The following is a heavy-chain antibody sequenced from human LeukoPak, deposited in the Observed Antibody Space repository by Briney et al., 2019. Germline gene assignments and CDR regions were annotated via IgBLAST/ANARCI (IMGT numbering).Heavy chain of an antibody. CDR2: IRYDGSNK. V-gene: IGHV3-30*02. J-gene: IGHJ5*02. Sequence: GGSLRLSCAASGFTFSSYGMHWVRQAPGKGLEWVAFIRYDGSNKYYADSVKGRFTISRDNSKNTLYLQMNSLRAEDTAVYYCASHSSGYYYGSTRWFDPWGQGTLGTVSS. CDR1: GFTFSSYG. CDR3: ASHSSGYYYGSTRWFDP. D-gene: IGHD3-22*01.